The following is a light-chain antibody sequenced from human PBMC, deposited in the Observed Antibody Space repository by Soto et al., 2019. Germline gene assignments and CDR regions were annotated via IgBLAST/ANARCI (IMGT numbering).Light chain of an antibody. Sequence: EIVLTQSPATLSLSPGERATLSCRASQSVNIYLAWYQQKPGQAPRLLIYDASNRATGIPARFSGSWSGTDFTLTISSLEPEDIAVYYCQQRSNWRVTFGGGTKVEIK. V-gene: IGKV3-11*01. CDR1: QSVNIY. J-gene: IGKJ4*01. CDR3: QQRSNWRVT. CDR2: DAS.